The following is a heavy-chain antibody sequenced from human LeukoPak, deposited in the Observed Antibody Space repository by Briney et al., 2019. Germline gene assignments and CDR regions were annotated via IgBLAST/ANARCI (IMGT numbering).Heavy chain of an antibody. D-gene: IGHD2-15*01. J-gene: IGHJ6*03. V-gene: IGHV1-2*02. CDR2: INPNSGGT. CDR1: GYTFTGYY. CDR3: ARNFPVVAATPDYYYYYMDV. Sequence: GASVKLSFKASGYTFTGYYMHWVRQAPGQGLEWMGRINPNSGGTNYAQKLQGRVTMSRDTSISTAYMELSRLRSDDTAVYYCARNFPVVAATPDYYYYYMDVWGKGTTVTVSS.